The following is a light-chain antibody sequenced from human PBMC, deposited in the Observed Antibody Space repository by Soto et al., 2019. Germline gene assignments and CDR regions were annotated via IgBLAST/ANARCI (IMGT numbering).Light chain of an antibody. Sequence: QSALTQPASVSGSPGQSITIACTGTSGDVGSYSYVSWYQQHPGKAPRLIIYEGSKRPSGVSHRFSASRSDKTASLTISGLQAEDEAAYYCCSYALSSSYVFGTGTKVTVL. J-gene: IGLJ1*01. CDR3: CSYALSSSYV. CDR1: SGDVGSYSY. CDR2: EGS. V-gene: IGLV2-23*01.